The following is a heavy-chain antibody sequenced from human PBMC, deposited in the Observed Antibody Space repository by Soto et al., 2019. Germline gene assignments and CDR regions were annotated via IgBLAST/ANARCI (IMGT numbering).Heavy chain of an antibody. Sequence: EVQLLESGGGSVQPGGSLRLSCAASGFTFTSYAMHWVRRPPGKGLEWVSSFSGIGGTAYYADSVKCRFSISRDSLVNTLYLQMNSLRAEDTAVYYCAKGRGQNSNFDYWGQGTLVTVSP. CDR3: AKGRGQNSNFDY. D-gene: IGHD3-10*01. V-gene: IGHV3-23*01. CDR2: FSGIGGTA. CDR1: GFTFTSYA. J-gene: IGHJ4*02.